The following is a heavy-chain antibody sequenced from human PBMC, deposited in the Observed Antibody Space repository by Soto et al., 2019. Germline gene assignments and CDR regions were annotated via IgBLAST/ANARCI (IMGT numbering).Heavy chain of an antibody. Sequence: EVHLVESGGGLVKPGGSLRLSCAVSGFTFSSCTMNWVRQAPGKGLEWVSSISPSTSHIYYADSVKGRFTISRDNAKNPLFLQMNSLTAEDTAVHYCSGCSGGACHQNYGMDVWGQGTTVTFSS. V-gene: IGHV3-21*01. CDR1: GFTFSSCT. CDR2: ISPSTSHI. D-gene: IGHD2-15*01. J-gene: IGHJ6*02. CDR3: SGCSGGACHQNYGMDV.